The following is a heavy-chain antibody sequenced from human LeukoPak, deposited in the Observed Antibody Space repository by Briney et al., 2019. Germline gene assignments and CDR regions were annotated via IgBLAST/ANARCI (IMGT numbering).Heavy chain of an antibody. D-gene: IGHD2-15*01. Sequence: GRSLRLSCAASGFTFSTYAMHWVRQAPGKGLEWVSAISGSGGSTYYADSVKGRFTISRDNSKNTLYLQMNSLRAEDTAVYYCAKGVGLYYYYYMDVWGKGTTVTVSS. J-gene: IGHJ6*03. CDR1: GFTFSTYA. CDR2: ISGSGGST. CDR3: AKGVGLYYYYYMDV. V-gene: IGHV3-23*01.